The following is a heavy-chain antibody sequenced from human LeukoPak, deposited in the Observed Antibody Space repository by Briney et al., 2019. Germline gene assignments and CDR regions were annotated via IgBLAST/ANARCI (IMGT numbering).Heavy chain of an antibody. CDR1: GFTFSSYA. CDR2: ISYDGSNK. V-gene: IGHV3-30*18. J-gene: IGHJ4*02. CDR3: AKDYDGVGDY. Sequence: GASLRLSCAASGFTFSSYAMSWVRQAPGKGLEWVAVISYDGSNKYYADSVKGRFTISRDNSKNTLYLQMNSLRAEDTAVYYCAKDYDGVGDYWGQGTLVTVSS. D-gene: IGHD3-16*01.